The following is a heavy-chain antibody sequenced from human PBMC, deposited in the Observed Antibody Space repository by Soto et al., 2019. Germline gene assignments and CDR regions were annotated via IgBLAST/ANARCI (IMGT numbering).Heavy chain of an antibody. J-gene: IGHJ4*02. Sequence: QVHLVQSGPGVKKPGASVKVSCRTSGYTFTSFGISWVRQAPGQGLEWMGWISTDKGHTNYAQKFQGRVTMTTDTSTSTGYMELRSLRSDDTAVYYCATRSPAFDYWGQGTLVTVST. CDR3: ATRSPAFDY. V-gene: IGHV1-18*01. CDR2: ISTDKGHT. CDR1: GYTFTSFG.